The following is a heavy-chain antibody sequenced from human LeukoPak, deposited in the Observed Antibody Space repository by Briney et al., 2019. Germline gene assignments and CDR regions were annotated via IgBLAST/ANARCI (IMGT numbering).Heavy chain of an antibody. Sequence: GGSLRLSCAASGFAFSSYSMNWVRQAPGKGLEWVSYISSSSSTIYYADSVKGRFTISRDNAKNSLYLQMNSLRVEDTALYYCARGYSRAAFDIWGQGTVVAVSS. CDR1: GFAFSSYS. D-gene: IGHD2-15*01. J-gene: IGHJ3*02. CDR3: ARGYSRAAFDI. V-gene: IGHV3-48*04. CDR2: ISSSSSTI.